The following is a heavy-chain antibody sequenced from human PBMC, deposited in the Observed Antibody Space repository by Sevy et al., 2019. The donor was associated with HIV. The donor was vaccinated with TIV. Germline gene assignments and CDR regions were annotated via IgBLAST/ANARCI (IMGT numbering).Heavy chain of an antibody. D-gene: IGHD6-19*01. CDR2: IYYSGST. V-gene: IGHV4-59*01. J-gene: IGHJ4*02. CDR1: GGSISSYY. Sequence: SETLSLTCTVSGGSISSYYWSWIRQPPGKGLEWIGYIYYSGSTNYNPSLKSRVTISVDTSKNQFSLKLSSMTAADTAVYYSAREAGKAVASTEFAYWGQGTLVTVSS. CDR3: AREAGKAVASTEFAY.